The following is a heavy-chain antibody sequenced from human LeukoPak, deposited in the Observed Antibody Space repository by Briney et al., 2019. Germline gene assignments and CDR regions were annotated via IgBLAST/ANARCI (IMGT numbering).Heavy chain of an antibody. Sequence: ASVKVSCKASGNTFTGYYMHWVRQAPGQGLEWMGWINPKSGGTNYAQKFQGRVTMTRDTSISTAYMELSRLRSDDTAVYYCARGSSGYSYGTDFDYWGQGTLVTVSS. CDR3: ARGSSGYSYGTDFDY. CDR2: INPKSGGT. CDR1: GNTFTGYY. D-gene: IGHD5-18*01. V-gene: IGHV1-2*02. J-gene: IGHJ4*02.